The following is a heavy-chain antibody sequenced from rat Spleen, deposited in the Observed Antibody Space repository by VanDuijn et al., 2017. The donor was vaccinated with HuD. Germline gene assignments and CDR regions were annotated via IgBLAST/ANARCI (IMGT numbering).Heavy chain of an antibody. V-gene: IGHV5-25*01. CDR2: ISSGGGGT. D-gene: IGHD1-11*01. J-gene: IGHJ3*01. CDR1: GFTFSSFP. CDR3: ARHGPINYGGWNWFAY. Sequence: EVQLVESGGGLVQPGRSLKLSCAASGFTFSSFPMAWVRQAPKKGLEWVASISSGGGGTYYPDSVKGRFTISRDNAKSTLYLQMDSLRSEDTASYYCARHGPINYGGWNWFAYWGQGTLVTVSS.